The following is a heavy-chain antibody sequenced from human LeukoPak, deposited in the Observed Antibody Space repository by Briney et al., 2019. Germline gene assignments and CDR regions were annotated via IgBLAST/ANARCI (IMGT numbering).Heavy chain of an antibody. Sequence: GGSLRLSCAASGFTFSSYRLHWVRQAPGKGLVWVSRINSDGSSTNYADSVKGRFTISRDNAKNTLYLQMNSLGAEDTAVYYCARGCYGDYVCLDYWGQGTLVTVSP. CDR1: GFTFSSYR. V-gene: IGHV3-74*01. J-gene: IGHJ4*02. CDR3: ARGCYGDYVCLDY. D-gene: IGHD4-17*01. CDR2: INSDGSST.